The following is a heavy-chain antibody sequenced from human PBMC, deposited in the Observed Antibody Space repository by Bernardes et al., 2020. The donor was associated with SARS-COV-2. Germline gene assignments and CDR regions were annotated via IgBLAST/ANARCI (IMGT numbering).Heavy chain of an antibody. CDR3: AKDNDFWSGYYRLYYMDV. Sequence: GGSLRLSCAASGFTFSSYAMSWVRQAPGKGLEWVSAISGSGGSTYYADSVKGRFTISRDNSKNTLYLQMNSLRAEDTAVYYCAKDNDFWSGYYRLYYMDVWGKGTTVTVSS. J-gene: IGHJ6*03. CDR2: ISGSGGST. D-gene: IGHD3-3*01. CDR1: GFTFSSYA. V-gene: IGHV3-23*01.